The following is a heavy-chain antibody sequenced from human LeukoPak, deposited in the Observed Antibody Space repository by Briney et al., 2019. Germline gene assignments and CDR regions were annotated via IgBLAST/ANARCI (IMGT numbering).Heavy chain of an antibody. V-gene: IGHV3-74*01. CDR2: INTDGAVT. Sequence: GGCLRLSCAASRFTFSKYWMLWVRQAPGKGLESVSRINTDGAVTTYADSAKGRFTVSRDNADNTMFLQMNSVRDEDTAVYYCATKQWLAPPPDSWGQGTPVTVSS. J-gene: IGHJ4*02. CDR3: ATKQWLAPPPDS. D-gene: IGHD6-19*01. CDR1: RFTFSKYW.